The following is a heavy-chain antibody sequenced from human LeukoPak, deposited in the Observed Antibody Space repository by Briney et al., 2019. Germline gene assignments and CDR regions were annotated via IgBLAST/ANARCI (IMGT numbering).Heavy chain of an antibody. V-gene: IGHV3-21*01. CDR3: GAGASSASEFDY. Sequence: GGSLRLFCAASGFTFSDYALNWVRQAPGKGLEWISSITGSSYKKYYAESLKGRVTISRDNTKNALYLQMDSLRAENTVGYYRGAGASSASEFDYWGQGTLVTVSS. J-gene: IGHJ4*02. CDR1: GFTFSDYA. CDR2: ITGSSYKK. D-gene: IGHD1-26*01.